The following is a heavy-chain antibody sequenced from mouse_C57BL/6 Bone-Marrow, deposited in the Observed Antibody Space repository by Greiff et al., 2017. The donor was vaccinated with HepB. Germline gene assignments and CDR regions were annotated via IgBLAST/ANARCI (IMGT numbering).Heavy chain of an antibody. D-gene: IGHD1-1*01. CDR3: ARSLLDGSRSSFAY. CDR2: IYPRSGNT. CDR1: GYTFTSYG. J-gene: IGHJ3*01. Sequence: QVQLQQSGAELARPGASVKLSCKASGYTFTSYGISWVKQRTGQGLEWIGEIYPRSGNTYYNEKFKGKATLTADKSSSTAYMELRSLTSEDSAVYFCARSLLDGSRSSFAYWGQGTLVTVSA. V-gene: IGHV1-81*01.